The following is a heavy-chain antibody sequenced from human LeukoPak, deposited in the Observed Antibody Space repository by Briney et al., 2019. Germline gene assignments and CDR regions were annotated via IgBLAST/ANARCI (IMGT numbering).Heavy chain of an antibody. CDR1: GGSISSSNW. V-gene: IGHV4-4*02. CDR2: IYHSGST. D-gene: IGHD3-10*01. CDR3: ARSISPYYSGSGSYKPFDY. J-gene: IGHJ4*02. Sequence: PSETLSLTCAVSGGSISSSNWWSWVRQPPGKGLEWIGEIYHSGSTNYNPSLKSRVTISVDKSKNQFSLKLSSVTAADTAVYYCARSISPYYSGSGSYKPFDYWGQGTLVTVSS.